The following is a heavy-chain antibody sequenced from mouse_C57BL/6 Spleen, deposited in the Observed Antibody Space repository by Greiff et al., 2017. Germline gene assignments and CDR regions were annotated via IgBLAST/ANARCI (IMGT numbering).Heavy chain of an antibody. J-gene: IGHJ2*01. V-gene: IGHV5-17*01. CDR3: ARDYDGYYVGDY. Sequence: EVHLVESGGGLVKPGGSLKLSCAASGFTFSDYGMHWVRQAPEKGLEWVAYISSGSSTIYYADTVKGRFTISRDNAKNTQFLQMTSLRSEDTAMYYCARDYDGYYVGDYWGQGTTLTVSS. D-gene: IGHD2-3*01. CDR2: ISSGSSTI. CDR1: GFTFSDYG.